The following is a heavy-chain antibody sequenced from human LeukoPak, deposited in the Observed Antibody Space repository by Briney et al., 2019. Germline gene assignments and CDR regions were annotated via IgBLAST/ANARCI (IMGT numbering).Heavy chain of an antibody. J-gene: IGHJ4*01. D-gene: IGHD6-13*01. CDR1: GFTFSDYW. CDR3: ARDGTAAGLYFDL. CDR2: INQNGAEI. V-gene: IGHV3-7*01. Sequence: GGSLRLXCVISGFTFSDYWMNWVRQAPGKVLEWVASINQNGAEISYVDSVRGRFTISRDNPRNSLYLQMNRLRAEDTAVYYCARDGTAAGLYFDLWGQGTLVTVSS.